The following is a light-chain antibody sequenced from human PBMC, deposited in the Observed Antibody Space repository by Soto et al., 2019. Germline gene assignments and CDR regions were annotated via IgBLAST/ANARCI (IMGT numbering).Light chain of an antibody. Sequence: FVLTPASPLSGAPGPAMTHSCPGKNSDVGGYEFVSWYQQHPDNAPKLIIYDVSDRPSGESSRFSGSKSANTASLTISGLQAEDEADYYCSSYTSSGTDVFGTGNKVTVL. CDR1: NSDVGGYEF. J-gene: IGLJ1*01. CDR2: DVS. CDR3: SSYTSSGTDV. V-gene: IGLV2-14*01.